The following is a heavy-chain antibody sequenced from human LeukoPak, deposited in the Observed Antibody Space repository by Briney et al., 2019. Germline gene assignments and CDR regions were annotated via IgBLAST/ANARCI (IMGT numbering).Heavy chain of an antibody. Sequence: ASVTVSCKASGYTFIAYYIHWVRQAPGQGLEWMGWINPNSGGTNYEQKFQGRVTITRDTSINTAYMDLSRLKYEDTPVYYCARVFNYDLSSAYYIGYWGLGSLVTVSS. V-gene: IGHV1-2*02. J-gene: IGHJ4*02. D-gene: IGHD3-3*01. CDR1: GYTFIAYY. CDR2: INPNSGGT. CDR3: ARVFNYDLSSAYYIGY.